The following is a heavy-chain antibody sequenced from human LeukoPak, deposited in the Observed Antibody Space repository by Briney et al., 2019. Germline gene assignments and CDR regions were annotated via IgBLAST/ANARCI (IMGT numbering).Heavy chain of an antibody. V-gene: IGHV3-23*01. D-gene: IGHD3-22*01. CDR2: ISGNGGET. CDR1: GFTFSTFA. CDR3: AKDQDGDPSGYYPLGFDC. J-gene: IGHJ4*02. Sequence: PGGSLRLSFVASGFTFSTFAMTWVRQAPGKGLEWVSTISGNGGETKYADSVKGRFTISRDNSNNTLYLQLDSLRADDTALYHCAKDQDGDPSGYYPLGFDCWGQGTLVTVSS.